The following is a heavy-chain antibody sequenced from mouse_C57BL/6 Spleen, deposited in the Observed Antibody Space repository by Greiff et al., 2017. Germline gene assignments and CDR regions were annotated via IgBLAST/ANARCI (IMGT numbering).Heavy chain of an antibody. D-gene: IGHD4-1*01. CDR3: ARAAGNWGYVDV. Sequence: VQLQQPGPELVKPGASVKLSCKASGSTFTSYWMHWVTQRPGQGLEWIGSINPRHGGTNYNEKFKSKATLTVDKSSSTAYMQHSSLTSEDSTVYYCARAAGNWGYVDVRGTGTTVTISS. J-gene: IGHJ1*03. CDR1: GSTFTSYW. CDR2: INPRHGGT. V-gene: IGHV1-53*01.